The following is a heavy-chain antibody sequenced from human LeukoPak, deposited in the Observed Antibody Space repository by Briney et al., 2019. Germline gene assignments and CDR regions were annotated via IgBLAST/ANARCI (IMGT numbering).Heavy chain of an antibody. CDR2: IYYSGST. V-gene: IGHV4-39*01. Sequence: SETLSLTCTVSGGSITSSSYYWGWIRQPPGKGLEWIGNIYYSGSTYYNPSLRSRVTISLDTSKDQFSLKLNSVTAADTAVYYCARHHDFWSGYYNYYYGMDVWGQGTTVTVSS. J-gene: IGHJ6*02. CDR3: ARHHDFWSGYYNYYYGMDV. D-gene: IGHD3-3*01. CDR1: GGSITSSSYY.